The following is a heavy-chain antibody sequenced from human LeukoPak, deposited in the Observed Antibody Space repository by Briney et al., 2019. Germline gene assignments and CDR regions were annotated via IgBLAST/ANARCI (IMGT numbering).Heavy chain of an antibody. J-gene: IGHJ4*02. V-gene: IGHV3-23*01. CDR2: ISGSGGST. Sequence: GGSLRLSCAASGFTFSSYAMSWVRQAPGKGLEWVSAISGSGGSTYYADSVKGRFTISRDNSKNTLCLQMNSLRAEDTAVYYCAKDLDYYGSGMYYWGQGTLVTVSS. D-gene: IGHD3-10*01. CDR3: AKDLDYYGSGMYY. CDR1: GFTFSSYA.